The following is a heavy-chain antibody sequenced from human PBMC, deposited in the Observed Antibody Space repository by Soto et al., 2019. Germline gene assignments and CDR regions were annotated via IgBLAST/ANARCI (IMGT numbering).Heavy chain of an antibody. J-gene: IGHJ6*02. CDR2: IIHIFGTA. Sequence: QVQLVQSGAEVTKHGSSVKVSCKASGGTFSSYAISWVRQAPGHGLEWMGGIIHIFGTANYAQKFQGRVTITADESTSTSHMELSSLRSEATAVYYWARRGPVGSSWTMIPHWGGMDVWGQGTTVTVSS. D-gene: IGHD6-13*01. CDR3: ARRGPVGSSWTMIPHWGGMDV. V-gene: IGHV1-69*01. CDR1: GGTFSSYA.